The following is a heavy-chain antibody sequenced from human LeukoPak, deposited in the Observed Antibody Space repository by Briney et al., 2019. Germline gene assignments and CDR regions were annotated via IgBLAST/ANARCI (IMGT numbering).Heavy chain of an antibody. J-gene: IGHJ4*02. D-gene: IGHD2-2*01. V-gene: IGHV3-21*01. Sequence: GGSLRLSCAASGFTFRSYTMNWVRQAPGKRLEWVSSISSSSSSIYYADSVKGRFTISRDNAKKSLYLQMNSLRAEDTAMYYCARGFCTSTSCYGSYWGQGTLVTVSS. CDR1: GFTFRSYT. CDR2: ISSSSSSI. CDR3: ARGFCTSTSCYGSY.